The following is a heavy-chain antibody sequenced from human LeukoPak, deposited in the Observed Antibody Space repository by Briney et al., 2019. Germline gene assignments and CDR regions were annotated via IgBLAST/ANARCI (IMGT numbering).Heavy chain of an antibody. CDR3: ARRGAVAGTVDY. D-gene: IGHD6-19*01. V-gene: IGHV3-48*01. CDR1: GFTFNSYA. CDR2: ISSSSNVI. J-gene: IGHJ4*02. Sequence: GGSLRLSCAASGFTFNSYAFNWVRQAPGKGLERVSYISSSSNVIYYTDSVKGRFTISRDNARNLLSLQMNSLRAEDTAVYYCARRGAVAGTVDYWGQGTLVTVSS.